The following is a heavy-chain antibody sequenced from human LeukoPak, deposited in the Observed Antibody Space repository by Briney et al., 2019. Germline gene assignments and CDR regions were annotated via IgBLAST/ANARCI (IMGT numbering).Heavy chain of an antibody. Sequence: PSETLSLTCAVYGGSFSGYYWSWIRQPPGKGLEWIGEINHSGSTNYNPSLKSRVTISVDTSKNQFSLKLSSVTAADTAVYYCGRGLVATYYYYYYMDVWGKGTTVTVSS. CDR1: GGSFSGYY. CDR2: INHSGST. CDR3: GRGLVATYYYYYYMDV. D-gene: IGHD5-12*01. J-gene: IGHJ6*03. V-gene: IGHV4-34*01.